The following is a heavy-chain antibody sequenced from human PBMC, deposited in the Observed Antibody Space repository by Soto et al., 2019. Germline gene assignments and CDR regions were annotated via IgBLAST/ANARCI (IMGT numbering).Heavy chain of an antibody. CDR1: GGSISSSSYY. D-gene: IGHD3-3*01. CDR2: IYYSGST. Sequence: SETLSLTCTVSGGSISSSSYYWGWIRQPPGKGLEWIGSIYYSGSTYYNPSLKSRVTISVDTSKNQFSLKLSSVTAADTAVYYCARQGTITIFGVVSATYYFDYWGQGTLVTVSS. CDR3: ARQGTITIFGVVSATYYFDY. V-gene: IGHV4-39*01. J-gene: IGHJ4*02.